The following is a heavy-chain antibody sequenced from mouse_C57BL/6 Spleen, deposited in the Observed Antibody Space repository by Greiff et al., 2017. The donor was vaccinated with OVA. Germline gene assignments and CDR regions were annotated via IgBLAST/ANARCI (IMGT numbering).Heavy chain of an antibody. CDR3: ARSRDYDWPAWFAY. CDR1: GYTFTSYW. Sequence: QVQLQQPGTELVKPGASVKLSCKASGYTFTSYWMHWVKQRPGQGLEWIGNINPSNGGTNYNEKFKSKATLTVDKYSSTAYMQLSSLTSEDSAVYYGARSRDYDWPAWFAYWGQGTLVTVSA. CDR2: INPSNGGT. J-gene: IGHJ3*01. V-gene: IGHV1-53*01. D-gene: IGHD2-4*01.